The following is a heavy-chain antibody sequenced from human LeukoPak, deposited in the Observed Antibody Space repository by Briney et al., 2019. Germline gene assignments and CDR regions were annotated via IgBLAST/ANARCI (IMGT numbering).Heavy chain of an antibody. CDR3: ARATGSSIYFDY. CDR1: GGTSSSYA. CDR2: IIPVLGIA. D-gene: IGHD3-10*01. J-gene: IGHJ4*02. Sequence: SVKVSCKASGGTSSSYAINWVRQAPGQGLEWMGRIIPVLGIANFAQKFQGRVTITADKSTSTAYMELYSLRSEDTAVYYCARATGSSIYFDYWGQGTLVTVSS. V-gene: IGHV1-69*04.